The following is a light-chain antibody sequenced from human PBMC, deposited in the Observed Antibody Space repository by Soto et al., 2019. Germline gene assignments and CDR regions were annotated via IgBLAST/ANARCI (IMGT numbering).Light chain of an antibody. V-gene: IGLV1-44*01. CDR3: SAWDDGLNAVV. CDR2: SIN. CDR1: SSNIGSNT. J-gene: IGLJ2*01. Sequence: QSVLTQPPSASGTPGQRVTISCSGSSSNIGSNTVNWYQHLPGTAPKLLIYSINRRPSGVPDRFSGSRSGTSASLAISGLQAGDEADYFCSAWDDGLNAVVFGGGTKLTVL.